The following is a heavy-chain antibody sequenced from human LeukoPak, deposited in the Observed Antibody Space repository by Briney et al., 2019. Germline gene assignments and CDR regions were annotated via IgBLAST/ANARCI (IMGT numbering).Heavy chain of an antibody. Sequence: GGSLRLSCAASGFTFSSYEMHWVRQAPGKGLEWVSYISSSGSTIYYADSVKGRFTISRDNAKNSLYLQMNSLRAEDTAVYYCARDYGGGSPFDYWGQGTLVTVSS. J-gene: IGHJ4*02. V-gene: IGHV3-48*03. CDR1: GFTFSSYE. CDR2: ISSSGSTI. CDR3: ARDYGGGSPFDY. D-gene: IGHD4-23*01.